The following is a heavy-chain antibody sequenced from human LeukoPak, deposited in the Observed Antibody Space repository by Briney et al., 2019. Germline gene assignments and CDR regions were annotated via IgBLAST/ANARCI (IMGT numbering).Heavy chain of an antibody. Sequence: SGTLSLTCTVSGGSISSGDYYWSWIRQPRGKGLEWIGYIYYSGSTYYNPSLKSRVTISVDTSKNQFSLKLSSVTAADTAVYYCARQESDYYDSSGYYGFDYWGQGTLVTVSS. CDR2: IYYSGST. CDR3: ARQESDYYDSSGYYGFDY. J-gene: IGHJ4*02. CDR1: GGSISSGDYY. D-gene: IGHD3-22*01. V-gene: IGHV4-30-4*01.